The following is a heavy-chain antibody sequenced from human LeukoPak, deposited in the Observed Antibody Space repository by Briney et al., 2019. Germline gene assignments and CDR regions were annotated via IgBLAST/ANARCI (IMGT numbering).Heavy chain of an antibody. CDR2: IASDGSST. J-gene: IGHJ4*02. Sequence: GGSLRLSCAASGFTFSSYWMNWVRQAPGKGLVWVSRIASDGSSTTYADSVKGRFSISRDNAKNTLYLQMNSLSVEDTAVYYCARGRPHGNDYWGQGALVTVSS. CDR1: GFTFSSYW. D-gene: IGHD4-23*01. V-gene: IGHV3-74*01. CDR3: ARGRPHGNDY.